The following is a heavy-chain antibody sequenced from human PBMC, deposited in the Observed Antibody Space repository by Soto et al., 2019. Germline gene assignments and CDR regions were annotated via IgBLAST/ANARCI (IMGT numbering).Heavy chain of an antibody. D-gene: IGHD5-12*01. V-gene: IGHV4-30-2*01. CDR1: GGSISGTTYS. CDR3: ARIVATMEYFDY. Sequence: SETLSLTCAVSGGSISGTTYSWSWIRQPPGKGLEWIGYIYDSGNTYYNPSLKSQFSISVDRSKNQFSLKLSSVTAADTAVYYRARIVATMEYFDYWGQGTLVTVSS. J-gene: IGHJ4*02. CDR2: IYDSGNT.